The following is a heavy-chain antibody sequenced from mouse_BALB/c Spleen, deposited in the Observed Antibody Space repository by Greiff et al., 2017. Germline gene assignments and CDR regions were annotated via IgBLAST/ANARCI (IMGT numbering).Heavy chain of an antibody. CDR1: GYTFTSYN. CDR3: ARSAYGNYRAMDY. Sequence: QVQLQQPGAELVKPGASVKMSCKASGYTFTSYNMHWVKQTPGQGLEWIGAIYPGNGDTSYNQKFKGKATLTADKSSSTAYMQLSSLTSEDSAVYYCARSAYGNYRAMDYWGQGTSVTVSS. J-gene: IGHJ4*01. CDR2: IYPGNGDT. D-gene: IGHD2-1*01. V-gene: IGHV1-12*01.